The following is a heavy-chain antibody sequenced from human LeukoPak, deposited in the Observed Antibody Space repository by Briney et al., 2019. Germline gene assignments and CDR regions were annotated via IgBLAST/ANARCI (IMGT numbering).Heavy chain of an antibody. J-gene: IGHJ6*02. Sequence: PETLSLTREDSGGSLSGYYWSYIRQPPGTGLEWIGQISHSRSTKNNPQTKSRVTISVDTSKKQFSLILRSVTAADTTVYYCVGGVQQSGFWRAPRRRYFYGMDVWGQGTTVIVSS. CDR2: ISHSRST. CDR3: VGGVQQSGFWRAPRRRYFYGMDV. D-gene: IGHD3-3*01. CDR1: GGSLSGYY. V-gene: IGHV4-34*01.